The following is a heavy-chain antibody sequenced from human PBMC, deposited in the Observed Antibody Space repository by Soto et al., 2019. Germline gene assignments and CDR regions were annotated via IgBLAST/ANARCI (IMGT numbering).Heavy chain of an antibody. J-gene: IGHJ6*02. Sequence: QGQLVESGGGGVQPGTSLRPSGEPLGFFLSRYAMHWLRQAPGKGLAWVVVISYDGSTKYYAESVKGRFIISRDKSENTLYLQMNSLRAEDTAVYYCAKDLGSGKPYYYYAMDVWGQGTTVTVSS. V-gene: IGHV3-30*18. D-gene: IGHD3-10*01. CDR2: ISYDGSTK. CDR1: GFFLSRYA. CDR3: AKDLGSGKPYYYYAMDV.